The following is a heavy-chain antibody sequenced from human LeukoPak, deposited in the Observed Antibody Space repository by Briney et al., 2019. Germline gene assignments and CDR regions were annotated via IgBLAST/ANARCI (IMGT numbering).Heavy chain of an antibody. V-gene: IGHV3-7*01. D-gene: IGHD3-10*01. Sequence: GGSLRLSCAASGFSFSSYWMSWVRQAPGKGLEWVVNIKQDGSEKYYVDSGKGRITISRDNAKNSLYLQMKSLRIEDTAVYYCARSMPRKITGSYPFFDYWGQGVLVTVSS. J-gene: IGHJ4*02. CDR2: IKQDGSEK. CDR1: GFSFSSYW. CDR3: ARSMPRKITGSYPFFDY.